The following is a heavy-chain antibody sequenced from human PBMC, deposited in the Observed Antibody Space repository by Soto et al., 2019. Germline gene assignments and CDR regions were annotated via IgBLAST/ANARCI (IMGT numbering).Heavy chain of an antibody. J-gene: IGHJ4*02. CDR1: GSTFRSFG. V-gene: IGHV3-30*18. D-gene: IGHD3-22*01. CDR3: AKDTYYHDSTGYYVFDY. Sequence: QVQLVESGGGVVQPGRSLRLSCAASGSTFRSFGMHWVRQAPGKGLEWVAAISYDGSNKNYVDSVKGRFTISRDNSDNTLYLQMNSLRAEDTAEYYCAKDTYYHDSTGYYVFDYWGQGTLVSVSS. CDR2: ISYDGSNK.